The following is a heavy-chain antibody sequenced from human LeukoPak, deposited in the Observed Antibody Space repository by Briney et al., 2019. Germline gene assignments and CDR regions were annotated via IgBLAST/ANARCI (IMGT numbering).Heavy chain of an antibody. CDR3: ARQGWGNWFDP. CDR1: GGSLNNYY. D-gene: IGHD1-26*01. CDR2: IYTSGST. Sequence: SETLSLTCTVSGGSLNNYYWSWIRQTPRMGLEWIGYIYTSGSTKFNPSLKSRVTISLDTSKSQFSLQLRSVTAADTAVYYCARQGWGNWFDPWGQGTLVTVSS. V-gene: IGHV4-4*09. J-gene: IGHJ5*02.